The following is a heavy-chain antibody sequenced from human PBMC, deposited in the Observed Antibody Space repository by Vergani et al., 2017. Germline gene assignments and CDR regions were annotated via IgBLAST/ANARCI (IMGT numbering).Heavy chain of an antibody. CDR2: IYYSGST. J-gene: IGHJ2*01. V-gene: IGHV4-39*01. CDR3: ARARRGYSYGRGCWYFDL. Sequence: QLQLQESGPGLVKPSETLSLTCTVSGGSISSSSYYWGWIRQPPGKGLEWIGSIYYSGSTYYNPSLKSRVTISVDTSKNQFSLKLSSVTAADTAVYYCARARRGYSYGRGCWYFDLWGRGTLVTVSS. D-gene: IGHD5-18*01. CDR1: GGSISSSSYY.